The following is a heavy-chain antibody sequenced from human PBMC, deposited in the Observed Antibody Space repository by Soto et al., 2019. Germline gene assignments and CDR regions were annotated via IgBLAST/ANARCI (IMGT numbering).Heavy chain of an antibody. Sequence: EVQLVESGGGLIQPGGSLRLSCAASGFTVSSNYMSWVRQAPGKGLEWVSVIYSGGSTYYADSVKGRFTISRDNSKNTWYLKRNSLRPEDTAVYYWARVGWYCISPSGYEEGGQGTRVTVSS. J-gene: IGHJ4*02. CDR3: ARVGWYCISPSGYEE. V-gene: IGHV3-53*01. CDR1: GFTVSSNY. D-gene: IGHD2-2*01. CDR2: IYSGGST.